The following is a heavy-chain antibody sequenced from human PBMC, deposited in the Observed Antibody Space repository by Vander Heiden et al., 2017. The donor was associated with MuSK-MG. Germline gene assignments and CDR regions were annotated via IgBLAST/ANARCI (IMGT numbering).Heavy chain of an antibody. CDR3: TIVRGGTTRGPMDV. CDR1: GFTLSRYA. J-gene: IGHJ6*02. D-gene: IGHD1-7*01. CDR2: ICYDGSNK. V-gene: IGHV3-30*04. Sequence: VQLVESGGGVVQTGRSLRLYCAASGFTLSRYAMHWVRQAPVKGLEWVAVICYDGSNKYYADTVKGRFTISRDKSKKTRYLQMKRVRAEDTAVYYYTIVRGGTTRGPMDVGGQGTTVTVYS.